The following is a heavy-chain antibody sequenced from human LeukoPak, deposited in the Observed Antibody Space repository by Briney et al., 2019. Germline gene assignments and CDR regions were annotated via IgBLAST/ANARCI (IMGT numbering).Heavy chain of an antibody. V-gene: IGHV3-23*01. CDR3: ARNPAAGWTFDY. J-gene: IGHJ4*02. CDR1: GFTFSNFA. Sequence: GGSLRLSCAASGFTFSNFAMSWVRQAPGKGLEWVSAMSSVTYYADSVKGRFTISRDDSKSTLFLQMNSLRAEDTAVYYCARNPAAGWTFDYWGQGTLITVSS. CDR2: MSSVT. D-gene: IGHD6-13*01.